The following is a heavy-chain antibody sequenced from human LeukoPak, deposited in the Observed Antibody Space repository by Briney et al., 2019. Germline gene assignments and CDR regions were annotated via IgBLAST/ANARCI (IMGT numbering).Heavy chain of an antibody. J-gene: IGHJ3*02. D-gene: IGHD6-6*01. CDR2: IYPGDSDT. V-gene: IGHV5-51*01. CDR1: GYSFTSYW. Sequence: GESLQISCKGSGYSFTSYWIGWVRQMPGKGLEWMGIIYPGDSDTRYSPSFQGQVTISADKSISTAYLQWSSLKASDTAMYYCARRYSSSSGASDAFDIWGQGTMVTVSS. CDR3: ARRYSSSSGASDAFDI.